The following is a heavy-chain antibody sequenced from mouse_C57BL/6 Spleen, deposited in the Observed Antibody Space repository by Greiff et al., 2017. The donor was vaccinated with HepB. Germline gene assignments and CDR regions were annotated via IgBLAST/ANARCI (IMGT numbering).Heavy chain of an antibody. V-gene: IGHV1-80*01. J-gene: IGHJ4*01. CDR3: ARSSYYYAMDY. CDR1: GYAFSSYW. CDR2: IYPGDGDT. Sequence: VQLQQSGAELVKPGASVKISCKASGYAFSSYWMNWVKQRPGKGLEWIGQIYPGDGDTNYNGKFKGKATLTADKSSSTAYMQLSSLTSEGSAVYFCARSSYYYAMDYWGQGTSVTVSS.